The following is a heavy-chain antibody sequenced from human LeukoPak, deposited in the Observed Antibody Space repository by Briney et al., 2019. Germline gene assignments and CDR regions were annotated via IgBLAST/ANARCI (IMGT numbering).Heavy chain of an antibody. CDR3: ARVEPTYDILTGYSLDY. V-gene: IGHV1-18*04. CDR2: ISAYNGNT. CDR1: GYTFTGYY. Sequence: ASVKVSCKASGYTFTGYYMYWVRQAPGQGLEWMGWISAYNGNTNYAQKLQGRVTMTTDTSTSTAYMELRSLRSDDTAVYYCARVEPTYDILTGYSLDYWGQGTLVTVSS. D-gene: IGHD3-9*01. J-gene: IGHJ4*02.